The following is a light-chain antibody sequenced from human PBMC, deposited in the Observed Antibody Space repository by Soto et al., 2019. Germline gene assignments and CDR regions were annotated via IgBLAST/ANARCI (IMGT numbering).Light chain of an antibody. V-gene: IGKV1-5*03. Sequence: DIQMTQSPSTLSASVGDRVTITCRASQSVSSYLAWYQQKPGKAPKLLIYKASSLESGVPSRFSSSGSGTEFTLTISSLQPDDFATYYCQQYNSNSPAFGQGTKVEIK. CDR1: QSVSSY. CDR3: QQYNSNSPA. CDR2: KAS. J-gene: IGKJ1*01.